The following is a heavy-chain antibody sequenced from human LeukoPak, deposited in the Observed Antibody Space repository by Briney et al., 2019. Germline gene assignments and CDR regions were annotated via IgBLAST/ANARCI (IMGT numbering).Heavy chain of an antibody. J-gene: IGHJ4*02. V-gene: IGHV1-46*01. D-gene: IGHD6-6*01. CDR1: GYTFPSYF. CDR3: ARTAARRFDY. CDR2: INPTGGST. Sequence: GASVKVSCKASGYTFPSYFMHWVRQAPGQGLEWMVIINPTGGSTTYAQKFQGRVTMTRDTSTSTVYMELSSLRSDDTAVYYCARTAARRFDYWGQGTLVTVSS.